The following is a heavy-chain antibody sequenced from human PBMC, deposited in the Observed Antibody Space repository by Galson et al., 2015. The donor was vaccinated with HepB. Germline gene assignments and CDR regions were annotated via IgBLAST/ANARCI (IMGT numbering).Heavy chain of an antibody. CDR2: ISSNSSTI. V-gene: IGHV3-48*02. CDR1: GFTFSNYS. D-gene: IGHD1-1*01. J-gene: IGHJ3*02. Sequence: SLRLSCAASGFTFSNYSMNWVRQAPGKVLEWVSYISSNSSTIYYAYSVKGRFTISRDNAKKSLYLQMNSLRDEDTAVYYCARANWDAFDIWGQGTMVTVSS. CDR3: ARANWDAFDI.